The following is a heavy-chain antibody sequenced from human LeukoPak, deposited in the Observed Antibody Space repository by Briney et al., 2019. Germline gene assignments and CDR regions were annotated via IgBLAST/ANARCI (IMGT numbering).Heavy chain of an antibody. Sequence: ASVKVSGKAAGYIFTNYGFGWVGQAPGQGREGRGGISNYNANTNYAQKFLGRVTMTTDTYTTTAYMELRSLRSDDTAVYYCARWSGGSDWLYHNGMDVWGQGTTVIVSS. CDR1: GYIFTNYG. CDR3: ARWSGGSDWLYHNGMDV. CDR2: ISNYNANT. D-gene: IGHD6-19*01. V-gene: IGHV1-18*01. J-gene: IGHJ6*02.